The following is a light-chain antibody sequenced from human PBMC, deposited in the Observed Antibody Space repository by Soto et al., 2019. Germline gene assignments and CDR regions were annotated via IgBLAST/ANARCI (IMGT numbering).Light chain of an antibody. Sequence: DIQMTQSPSSLSASVGDRVTITCRASQSVRTYLNWYQRKPGKAPKVLIYGASALQSGVPSRFSGGGSGTDFTLTVSSLQPKDFATYYCQQSFTTPYTFGQGTKLEIK. CDR2: GAS. J-gene: IGKJ2*01. V-gene: IGKV1-39*01. CDR1: QSVRTY. CDR3: QQSFTTPYT.